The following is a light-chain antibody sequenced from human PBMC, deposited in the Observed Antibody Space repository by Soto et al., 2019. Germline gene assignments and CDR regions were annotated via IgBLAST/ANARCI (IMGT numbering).Light chain of an antibody. J-gene: IGKJ1*01. CDR3: QYYAAVWT. CDR2: GAT. Sequence: DIQMTQSPSSLSASVGDRVTIICRASPTISNYLNWYQQKPGKAPKVLIYGATRLQSGVPSRFSGSGSGTDFILTISSLQPDDFATYYCQYYAAVWTFGQGTKVEIK. V-gene: IGKV1-39*01. CDR1: PTISNY.